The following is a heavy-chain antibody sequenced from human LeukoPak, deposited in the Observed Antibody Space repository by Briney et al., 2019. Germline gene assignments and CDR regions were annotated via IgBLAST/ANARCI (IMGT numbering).Heavy chain of an antibody. CDR1: GFTFSSYW. V-gene: IGHV3-74*01. D-gene: IGHD2-21*02. Sequence: PGRSLRLSCAASGFTFSSYWMHWVRQAPGKGLVWVSRINPDGTSTSYADSVKGRFTISRDNAKNTVDLQMNSLRGEDTAVYYCARDAGDCGGDCPRWFDPWGQGTLVTVSS. J-gene: IGHJ5*02. CDR2: INPDGTST. CDR3: ARDAGDCGGDCPRWFDP.